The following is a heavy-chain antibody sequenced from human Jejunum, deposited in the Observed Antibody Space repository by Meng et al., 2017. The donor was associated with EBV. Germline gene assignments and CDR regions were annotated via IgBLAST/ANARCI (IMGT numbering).Heavy chain of an antibody. V-gene: IGHV3-30-3*01. CDR1: GLTFRGHA. D-gene: IGHD3-16*01. CDR2: ISNDGNNK. Sequence: QVQVAGAGGGWVQPGMSLRLSWASSGLTFRGHAMQWVRQAPGKGLKWVALISNDGNNKYYADSVKGRFTISRDNSKNTLYLQMNSLRVDDTALYYCTREWGADYWGQGTLVTVSS. J-gene: IGHJ4*02. CDR3: TREWGADY.